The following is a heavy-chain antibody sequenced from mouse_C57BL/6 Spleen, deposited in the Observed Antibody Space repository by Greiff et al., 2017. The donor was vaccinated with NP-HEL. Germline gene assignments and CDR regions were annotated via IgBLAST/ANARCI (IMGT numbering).Heavy chain of an antibody. CDR1: GYAFSSSW. CDR2: LYPGDGDT. J-gene: IGHJ4*01. CDR3: ARSDYYAMDY. V-gene: IGHV1-82*01. Sequence: VQGVESGPELVKPGASVKISCKASGYAFSSSWMNWVKQRPGKGLEWIGRLYPGDGDTNSNGKFKGKATLTADNSSSTAYMQLSSLTSEDSAVYFCARSDYYAMDYWGQGTSVTVSS.